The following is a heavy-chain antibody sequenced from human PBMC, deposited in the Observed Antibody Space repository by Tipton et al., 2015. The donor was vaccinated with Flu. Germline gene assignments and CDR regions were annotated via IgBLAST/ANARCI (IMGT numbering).Heavy chain of an antibody. D-gene: IGHD3-22*01. J-gene: IGHJ1*01. CDR2: INPSGGST. CDR1: GYTFTSYY. Sequence: QSGAEVKKPGASVKVSCKASGYTFTSYYMHWVRQAPGQGLEWMGIINPSGGSTCYAQKFQGRVTMTRDTSTSTVYMELSSRRSEDTAVYYCARDAGQGYYDSSGYYPEYFQHWGQGTLVTVSS. V-gene: IGHV1-46*01. CDR3: ARDAGQGYYDSSGYYPEYFQH.